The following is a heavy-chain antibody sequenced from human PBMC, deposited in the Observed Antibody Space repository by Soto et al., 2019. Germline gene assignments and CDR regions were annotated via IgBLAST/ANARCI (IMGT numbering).Heavy chain of an antibody. J-gene: IGHJ6*04. V-gene: IGHV5-51*01. CDR1: GYSFTSYW. CDR2: IYPGDSDT. CDR3: ARHRGYKGGSVRYYSYSGMDV. D-gene: IGHD5-12*01. Sequence: PGESLKISCKGSGYSFTSYWIGWVRQMPGKGLEWMGIIYPGDSDTRYSPSFQGQVTISADKSISTAYLQWSSLKASDTAMYYCARHRGYKGGSVRYYSYSGMDVWGKRTTVSVSS.